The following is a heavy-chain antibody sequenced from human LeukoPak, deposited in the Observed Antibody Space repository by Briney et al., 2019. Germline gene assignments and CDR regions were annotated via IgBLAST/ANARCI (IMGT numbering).Heavy chain of an antibody. CDR3: ARDFWGFDS. D-gene: IGHD3-16*01. CDR2: VYYSGST. Sequence: SETLSLTCSVSGGSVSGYYWSWIRLPPGKGLEWIGSVYYSGSTNYNPSLRSRVIISVDTSKNQFSLNLSSATAADTAVYYCARDFWGFDSWGQGTLVTVSS. V-gene: IGHV4-59*02. J-gene: IGHJ5*01. CDR1: GGSVSGYY.